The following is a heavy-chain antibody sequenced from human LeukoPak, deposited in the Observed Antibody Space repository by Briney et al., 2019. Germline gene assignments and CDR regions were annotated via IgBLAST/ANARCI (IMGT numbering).Heavy chain of an antibody. CDR1: GITFNDNW. D-gene: IGHD7-27*01. J-gene: IGHJ4*02. CDR3: ARDRGTGFKNDFDY. CDR2: IKEDGSVK. V-gene: IGHV3-7*01. Sequence: GGSLRLSCAAPGITFNDNWMSWVRQAPGKGLEWVANIKEDGSVKYYVDSVKGRFSISRDNAKSSLYLQMDSLRAEDTAVYYCARDRGTGFKNDFDYWGQGTLVTISP.